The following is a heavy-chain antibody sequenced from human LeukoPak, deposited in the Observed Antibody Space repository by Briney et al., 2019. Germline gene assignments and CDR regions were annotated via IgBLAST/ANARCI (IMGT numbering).Heavy chain of an antibody. Sequence: SETLSLTCTVSGGSISSYYWSWIRQPPGKGLEWIGYIYYSGSTNYNPSLKSRVTISVGTSKNQFSLKLSSVTAADTAVYYCARASTYDIFSSGPFDYWGQGTLVTVSS. J-gene: IGHJ4*02. V-gene: IGHV4-59*01. CDR1: GGSISSYY. CDR2: IYYSGST. D-gene: IGHD3-9*01. CDR3: ARASTYDIFSSGPFDY.